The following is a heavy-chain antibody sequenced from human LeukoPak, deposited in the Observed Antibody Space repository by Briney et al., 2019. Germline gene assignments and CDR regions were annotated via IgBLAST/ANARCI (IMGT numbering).Heavy chain of an antibody. V-gene: IGHV4-31*03. CDR2: IYYSGST. CDR1: GGSISSGGYY. CDR3: ASQGAYCSSTSCQTFDAFDI. J-gene: IGHJ3*02. D-gene: IGHD2-2*01. Sequence: SQTLSLTCTVSGGSISSGGYYWSWIRQHPGKGLEWIGYIYYSGSTYYNPSLKSRVTISVDTSKNQFSLKLSSVTAADTAVYYCASQGAYCSSTSCQTFDAFDIWGQGTMVTVSS.